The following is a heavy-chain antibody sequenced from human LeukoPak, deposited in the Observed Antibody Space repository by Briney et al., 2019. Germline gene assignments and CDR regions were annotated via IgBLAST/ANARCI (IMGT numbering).Heavy chain of an antibody. Sequence: GGSLRLSCAASGFTFSSYAMHWIRQAPGKGLEWVSYISSSGSTIYYADSVKGRFTISRDNAKNSLYLQMNSLRAEDTGVYYCARIYDKNWFDPWGQGTLVTVSS. D-gene: IGHD1-1*01. CDR2: ISSSGSTI. CDR3: ARIYDKNWFDP. V-gene: IGHV3-48*03. J-gene: IGHJ5*02. CDR1: GFTFSSYA.